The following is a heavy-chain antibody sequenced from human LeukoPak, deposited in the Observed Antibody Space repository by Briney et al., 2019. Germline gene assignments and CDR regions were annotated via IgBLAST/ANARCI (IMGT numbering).Heavy chain of an antibody. V-gene: IGHV3-30*18. Sequence: PGRSLRLSCAASGFTFSSYVIHWVRQAPGKGLEWVAVISYDGTNKYYADSVKGRFTISRDNSKNTLYLEMNSLRAEDTAVYYCAKSNDGSGYDLHYWGQGTLVTVSA. CDR2: ISYDGTNK. CDR1: GFTFSSYV. D-gene: IGHD3-22*01. J-gene: IGHJ4*02. CDR3: AKSNDGSGYDLHY.